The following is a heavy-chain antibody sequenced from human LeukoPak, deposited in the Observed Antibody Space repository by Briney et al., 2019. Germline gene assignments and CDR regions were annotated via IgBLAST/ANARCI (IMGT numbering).Heavy chain of an antibody. V-gene: IGHV3-48*03. CDR2: ISSSGNTI. Sequence: GGSLRLSRAASGFTFSSYEMNWVRQAPGKGLEWVSYISSSGNTIYYADSVKGRFTISRDNAKNSLYLQMNSLRAEDTAVYYCARQMYYDFWSGYSTFDYWGRGTLVTVSS. J-gene: IGHJ4*02. CDR3: ARQMYYDFWSGYSTFDY. D-gene: IGHD3-3*01. CDR1: GFTFSSYE.